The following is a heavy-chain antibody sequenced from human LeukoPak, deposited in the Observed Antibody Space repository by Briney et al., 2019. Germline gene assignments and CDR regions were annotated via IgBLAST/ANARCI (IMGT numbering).Heavy chain of an antibody. CDR3: AIFEDMGAFDI. V-gene: IGHV4-31*03. Sequence: SETLSLTCTVSGGSISSGGYYWSWIRQHPGTGLEWIGYIYYSGSTYYNPSLKSRVTISVDTSKNQFSLKLSSVTAADTAVYYCAIFEDMGAFDIWGQGTMVTVSS. J-gene: IGHJ3*02. D-gene: IGHD2-15*01. CDR1: GGSISSGGYY. CDR2: IYYSGST.